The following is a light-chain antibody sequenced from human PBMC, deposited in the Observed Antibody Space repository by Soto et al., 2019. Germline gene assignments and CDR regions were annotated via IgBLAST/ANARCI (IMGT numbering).Light chain of an antibody. V-gene: IGLV2-14*03. Sequence: QSVLTQPASMSGSPGQSITISCTGTSSDIGGYNSVSWYQRHPGKGPKLLIFDVNFRPSGVSNRFSGSKSENTASLTISGLQPEDEADYYCSSYTSADTVIFGGGTKLTVL. CDR3: SSYTSADTVI. CDR2: DVN. CDR1: SSDIGGYNS. J-gene: IGLJ2*01.